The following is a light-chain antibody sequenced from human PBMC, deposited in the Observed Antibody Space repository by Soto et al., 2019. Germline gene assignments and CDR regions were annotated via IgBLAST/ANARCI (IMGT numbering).Light chain of an antibody. CDR3: MQGLQTPYT. J-gene: IGKJ2*01. Sequence: DIVMTQSPLSMPVTPGEPASISCRSRQSLLQSNGYSYLDWYLQKPGQSPQLLIYLGSNRASGVPDRFRGSGSGTDLTLKISRVEAEDVGAYYCMQGLQTPYTFGQGTKLEIK. CDR2: LGS. V-gene: IGKV2-28*01. CDR1: QSLLQSNGYSY.